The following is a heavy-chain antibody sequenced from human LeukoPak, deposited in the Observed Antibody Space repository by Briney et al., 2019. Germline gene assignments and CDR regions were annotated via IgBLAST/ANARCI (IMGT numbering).Heavy chain of an antibody. CDR1: GFTFSNYA. D-gene: IGHD6-19*01. CDR2: LSGTGGST. CDR3: AKDAHSSGWYYFDY. J-gene: IGHJ4*02. Sequence: GGSLRLSCAASGFTFSNYAMSWVRQAPGKGLEWVSTLSGTGGSTYYADSVKGRFTISRDNSRNTLYLQMNSLRAEDTAVYYCAKDAHSSGWYYFDYWGQGTLVTVSS. V-gene: IGHV3-23*01.